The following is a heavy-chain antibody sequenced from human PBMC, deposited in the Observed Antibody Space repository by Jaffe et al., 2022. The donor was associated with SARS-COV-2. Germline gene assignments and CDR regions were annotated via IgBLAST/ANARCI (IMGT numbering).Heavy chain of an antibody. CDR2: INSDGSST. CDR3: ASLNSYYYYYGMDV. Sequence: EVQLVESGGGLVQPGGSLRLSCAASGFTFSSYWMHWVRQAPGKGLVWVSRINSDGSSTSYADSVKGRFTISRDNAKNTLYLQMNSLRAEDTAVYYCASLNSYYYYYGMDVWGQGTTVTVSS. CDR1: GFTFSSYW. J-gene: IGHJ6*02. V-gene: IGHV3-74*01.